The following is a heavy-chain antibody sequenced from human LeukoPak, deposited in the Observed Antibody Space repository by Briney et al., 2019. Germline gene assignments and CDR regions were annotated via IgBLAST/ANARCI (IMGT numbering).Heavy chain of an antibody. V-gene: IGHV4-34*01. CDR1: GESFSGYF. J-gene: IGHJ4*02. D-gene: IGHD5-12*01. Sequence: SETLSLTCAVYGESFSGYFWSWIRQPPGKGLEWIGEINHSGYTNYNPSLKSRVTISVDTSKKQFSLKLSSVTAADTAVYYCARGRGYSGYDPGDYWGQGTLVTVSS. CDR2: INHSGYT. CDR3: ARGRGYSGYDPGDY.